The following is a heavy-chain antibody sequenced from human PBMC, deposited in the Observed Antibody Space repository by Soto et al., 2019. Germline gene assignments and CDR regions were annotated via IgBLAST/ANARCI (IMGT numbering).Heavy chain of an antibody. Sequence: GASVEVSCKTSGYTFTDYYTHWVRQAPGQGLEGMGWMNPKSGGAYFAQKFQGRVTLTRDTSIGTAYIEVNSLTSDDTAVYFCTRENIENSDGLYDDFDIWGEGTTVPVSS. CDR3: TRENIENSDGLYDDFDI. D-gene: IGHD6-6*01. V-gene: IGHV1-2*02. J-gene: IGHJ3*02. CDR1: GYTFTDYY. CDR2: MNPKSGGA.